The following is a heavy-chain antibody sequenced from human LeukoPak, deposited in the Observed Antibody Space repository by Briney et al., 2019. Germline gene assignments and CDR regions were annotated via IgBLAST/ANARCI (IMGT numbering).Heavy chain of an antibody. CDR1: GGSISSSSYY. V-gene: IGHV4-39*07. Sequence: SETLSLTCTVSGGSISSSSYYWGWIRQPPGKGLEWIGSIYYSGSTYYNPSLKSRVTISVDTSKNQFSLKLSSVTAADTAVYYCARATGSLRGAYWYWGQGTLVTVSS. CDR2: IYYSGST. J-gene: IGHJ4*02. CDR3: ARATGSLRGAYWY. D-gene: IGHD1-26*01.